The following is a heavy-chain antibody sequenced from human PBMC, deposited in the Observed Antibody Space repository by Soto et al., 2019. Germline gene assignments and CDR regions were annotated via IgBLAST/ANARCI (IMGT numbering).Heavy chain of an antibody. J-gene: IGHJ4*02. CDR2: INAGNGNT. V-gene: IGHV1-3*01. CDR1: GYTFTSYA. Sequence: VASVKVSCKASGYTFTSYAMHWVRQAPGQRLEWMGWINAGNGNTKYSQKFQGRVTITRDTSASTAYMELSSLRSEDTAVYYCGRAVSIAVAGTLGYWGQGTLVTVSS. D-gene: IGHD6-19*01. CDR3: GRAVSIAVAGTLGY.